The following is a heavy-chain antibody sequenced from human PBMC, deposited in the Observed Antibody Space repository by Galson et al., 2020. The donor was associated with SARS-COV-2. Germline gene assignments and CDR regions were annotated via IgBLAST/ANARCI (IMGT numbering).Heavy chain of an antibody. Sequence: GESLKISCAASGFTFSTYGMNWVRQAPGKGLEWVSYITSSSSIMYYADSVKGRFTISRDNVKNSLYLQMNSLRAEDTAVYYCARDRRLTDTGDKLFDPWGQGTLVTVSS. CDR2: ITSSSSIM. CDR3: ARDRRLTDTGDKLFDP. CDR1: GFTFSTYG. D-gene: IGHD5-18*01. J-gene: IGHJ5*02. V-gene: IGHV3-48*01.